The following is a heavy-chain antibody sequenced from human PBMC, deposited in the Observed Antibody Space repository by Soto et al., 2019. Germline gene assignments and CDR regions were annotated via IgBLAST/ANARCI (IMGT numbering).Heavy chain of an antibody. D-gene: IGHD3-10*01. CDR1: GFTFSSYG. CDR3: AMSHLTMVRGVLDY. J-gene: IGHJ4*02. V-gene: IGHV3-30*03. Sequence: GGSLRLSCASSGFTFSSYGMHWVRQAPGKGLEWVAVISYDGSNKYYADSVKGRFTISRDNSKNTLYLQMNSLRAEDTAVYYCAMSHLTMVRGVLDYWGQGTLVTVSS. CDR2: ISYDGSNK.